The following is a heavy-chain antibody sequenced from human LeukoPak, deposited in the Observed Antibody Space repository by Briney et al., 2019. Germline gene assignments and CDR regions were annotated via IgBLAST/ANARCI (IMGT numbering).Heavy chain of an antibody. CDR2: ISTSGGTT. V-gene: IGHV3-48*03. Sequence: GGSLRLSCAASGFIFSNHEMNWVRQAPGKGLEWVSHISTSGGTTYYADSVKGRFTISRDNAKNSLFLQMNSLRAEDTAVYYCARDDFGELAFDYWGQGTLLTVSS. J-gene: IGHJ4*02. CDR3: ARDDFGELAFDY. CDR1: GFIFSNHE. D-gene: IGHD3-10*01.